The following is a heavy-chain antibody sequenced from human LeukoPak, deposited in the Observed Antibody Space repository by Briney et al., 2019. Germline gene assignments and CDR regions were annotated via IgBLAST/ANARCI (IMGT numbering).Heavy chain of an antibody. Sequence: QPGGSLRLSCAASGFTFSSYDMHWVRQATGKGLEWVSAIGIAGDTYYSGSVKGRFTISRENAKNFLYLQMHSLRAGDTAVYYCARGNILTGYDCWGQGTLVTVSS. CDR2: IGIAGDT. CDR1: GFTFSSYD. D-gene: IGHD3-9*01. V-gene: IGHV3-13*04. J-gene: IGHJ4*02. CDR3: ARGNILTGYDC.